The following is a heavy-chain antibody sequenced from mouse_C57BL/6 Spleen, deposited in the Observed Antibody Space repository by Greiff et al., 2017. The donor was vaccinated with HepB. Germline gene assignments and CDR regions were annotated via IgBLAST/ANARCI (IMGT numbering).Heavy chain of an antibody. CDR3: ARENYDYDEGMDY. J-gene: IGHJ4*01. V-gene: IGHV5-16*01. Sequence: DVQLVESEGGLVQPGSSMKLSCTASGFTFSDYYMAWVRQVPEKGLEWVANINYDGSSTYYLDSLKSRFIISRDNAKNILYLQMSSLKSEDTATYYCARENYDYDEGMDYWGQGTSVTVSS. CDR1: GFTFSDYY. CDR2: INYDGSST. D-gene: IGHD2-4*01.